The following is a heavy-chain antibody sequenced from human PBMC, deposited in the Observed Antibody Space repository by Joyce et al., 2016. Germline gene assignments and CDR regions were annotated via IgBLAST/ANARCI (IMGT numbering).Heavy chain of an antibody. J-gene: IGHJ4*02. V-gene: IGHV3-33*01. CDR1: ALTFSNHG. CDR2: IWYDGSNK. Sequence: QVQLVESGGGVVQPGRSLRLSCSASALTFSNHGMHWVRQAPGKGLDRLAVIWYDGSNKFYADSVKGRFTISRDTSKNILYLQMNNLRAEDTAVYYCAREVLGGSESYIDDWGQGTLVTVSS. D-gene: IGHD3-10*01. CDR3: AREVLGGSESYIDD.